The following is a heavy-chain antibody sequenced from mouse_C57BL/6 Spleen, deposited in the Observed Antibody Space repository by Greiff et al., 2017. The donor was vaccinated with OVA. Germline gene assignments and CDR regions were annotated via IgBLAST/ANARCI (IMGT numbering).Heavy chain of an antibody. J-gene: IGHJ4*01. V-gene: IGHV1-53*01. CDR3: ARGGARSGYYYAMDY. CDR2: IYPSNGGT. CDR1: GYTFTSYW. Sequence: QVQLQQPGTELVKPGASVKLSCKASGYTFTSYWMHWVKQRPGQGLEWIGNIYPSNGGTNYNEKFKSKATLTVDKSSSTAYMQLSSLTSEDSAVYYCARGGARSGYYYAMDYWGQGTSVTVSS. D-gene: IGHD3-1*01.